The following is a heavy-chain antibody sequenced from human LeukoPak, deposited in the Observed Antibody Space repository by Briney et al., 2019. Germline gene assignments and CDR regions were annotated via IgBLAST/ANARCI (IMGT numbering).Heavy chain of an antibody. V-gene: IGHV4-59*01. CDR3: ARARYSSSFTYFDY. CDR2: IYYSGST. J-gene: IGHJ4*02. D-gene: IGHD6-13*01. Sequence: SETLSLTCTVSGGSISSYYWSWIRQPPGKGLEWIGYIYYSGSTNYNPSFKSRVTISVDTSKNQFSLKLSSVTAADTAVYYCARARYSSSFTYFDYWGQGTLVTVSS. CDR1: GGSISSYY.